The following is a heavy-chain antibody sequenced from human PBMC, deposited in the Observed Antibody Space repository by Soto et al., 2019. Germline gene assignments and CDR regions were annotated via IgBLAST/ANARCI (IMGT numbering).Heavy chain of an antibody. D-gene: IGHD3-22*01. Sequence: PSETLSLTCTVSGGSISSGDHYWSWIRQPPGKGLEWIGYIYYSGSTYYNPSLKSRVTISVDTSKNQFSPRLSSVTAADTAVYYCARADSSGYYPLYYYYGMDVWGQGTTVTVSS. CDR2: IYYSGST. CDR3: ARADSSGYYPLYYYYGMDV. J-gene: IGHJ6*02. CDR1: GGSISSGDHY. V-gene: IGHV4-30-4*08.